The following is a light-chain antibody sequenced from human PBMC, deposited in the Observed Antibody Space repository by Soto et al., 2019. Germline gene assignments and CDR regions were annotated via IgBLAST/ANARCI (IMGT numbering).Light chain of an antibody. Sequence: QSVLTQPPSVSEAPRQRVTIACSGSSSNLGNNAVNWYQQLPGKAPKLLIYYDDLLPSGGSDRFSGSKSGTSDSLAISGRQSEDEADYYCAAWDDSLNGWVLGGGTKLTV. V-gene: IGLV1-36*01. CDR3: AAWDDSLNGWV. CDR2: YDD. CDR1: SSNLGNNA. J-gene: IGLJ3*02.